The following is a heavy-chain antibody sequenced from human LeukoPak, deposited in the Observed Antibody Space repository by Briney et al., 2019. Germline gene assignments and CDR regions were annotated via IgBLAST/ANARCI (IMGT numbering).Heavy chain of an antibody. CDR3: ASQAAGKDYFDY. CDR1: GYTFTGYY. D-gene: IGHD6-13*01. J-gene: IGHJ4*02. CDR2: INPNSGGT. Sequence: ASVKVSCKASGYTFTGYYMYWVRQAPGQGLEWMGWINPNSGGTNYAQKFQGWVTMTRDTSISTAYMELSRLRSDDTAVYYCASQAAGKDYFDYWGQGTLVTVSS. V-gene: IGHV1-2*04.